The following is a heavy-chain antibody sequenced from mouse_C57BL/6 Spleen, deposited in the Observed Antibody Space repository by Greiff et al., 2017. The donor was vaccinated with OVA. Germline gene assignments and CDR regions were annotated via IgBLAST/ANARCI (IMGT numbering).Heavy chain of an antibody. J-gene: IGHJ2*01. CDR2: IYPGSGST. Sequence: VQLQQPGAELVKPGASVKMSCKASGYTFTSYWITWVKQRPGQGLEWIGDIYPGSGSTNYNEKFKSKATLTVDTSSSTAYMQLSSLTSEDSAVYYCARWGYYGSSYVYFDYRGQGTTLTVSS. CDR3: ARWGYYGSSYVYFDY. V-gene: IGHV1-55*01. CDR1: GYTFTSYW. D-gene: IGHD1-1*01.